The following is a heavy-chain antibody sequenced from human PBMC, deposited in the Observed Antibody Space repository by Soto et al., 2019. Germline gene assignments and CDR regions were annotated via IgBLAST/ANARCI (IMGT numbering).Heavy chain of an antibody. V-gene: IGHV3-7*03. Sequence: PGGSLRLSCAASGFIFNTHWMSWVRQAPGKGLEWVANINQDGSEQYYVKSVKGRFTISRDNVKASVFLQMNSLRTEGTAVYYCAKDLRYYYDSSGGFDIWGQGTMVTVSS. D-gene: IGHD3-22*01. CDR3: AKDLRYYYDSSGGFDI. CDR1: GFIFNTHW. J-gene: IGHJ3*02. CDR2: INQDGSEQ.